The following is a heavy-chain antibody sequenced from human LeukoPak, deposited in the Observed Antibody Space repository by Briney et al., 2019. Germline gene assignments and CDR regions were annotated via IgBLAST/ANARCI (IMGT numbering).Heavy chain of an antibody. CDR1: GFIFSHYG. CDR3: ARDAQRGFDYSNSLEY. V-gene: IGHV3-33*01. J-gene: IGHJ4*01. CDR2: IWSDASNR. D-gene: IGHD4-11*01. Sequence: PGGSLRLSCAASGFIFSHYGIHWVRQAPGKGLEWVAVIWSDASNRFYAGSVKGRFTISRDNSQNTLFLQMNSLRAEDTAMYYCARDAQRGFDYSNSLEYWGHGTLVTVSS.